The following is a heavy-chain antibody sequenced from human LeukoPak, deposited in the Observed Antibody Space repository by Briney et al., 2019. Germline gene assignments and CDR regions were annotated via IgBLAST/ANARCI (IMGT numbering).Heavy chain of an antibody. CDR3: AKRELLLDDAFDI. CDR1: GFTFSSYA. Sequence: GGSLRLSCAASGFTFSSYAMSWVRQAPGKGLEWVSAISGSGGSTYYADSVKGRFTISRDNSKNTLYLQMNRLRAEDTAVYYCAKRELLLDDAFDIWGQGTMVTVSS. V-gene: IGHV3-23*01. CDR2: ISGSGGST. D-gene: IGHD3-10*01. J-gene: IGHJ3*02.